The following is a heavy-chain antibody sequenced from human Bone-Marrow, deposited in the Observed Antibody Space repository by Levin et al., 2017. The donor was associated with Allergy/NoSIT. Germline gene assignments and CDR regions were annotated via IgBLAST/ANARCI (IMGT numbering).Heavy chain of an antibody. CDR3: ARTRSRGAAAVGQ. V-gene: IGHV3-11*01. Sequence: GGSLRLSCAASGFTFNEYYMSWIRLAPGEGLKWVAYISNSGRTIYYGDSVRGRFTVSRDNTKNTVYLQMNSLRGEDTAIYYCARTRSRGAAAVGQWGQGSLVTVCS. D-gene: IGHD6-13*01. J-gene: IGHJ4*02. CDR2: ISNSGRTI. CDR1: GFTFNEYY.